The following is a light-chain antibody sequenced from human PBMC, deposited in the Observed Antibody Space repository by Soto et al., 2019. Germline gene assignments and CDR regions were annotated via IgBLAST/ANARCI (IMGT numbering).Light chain of an antibody. V-gene: IGKV3D-20*01. Sequence: EIVLTQSPATLSLSPGERATLSCRASQSVSSYLAWYQMKAGLAPRLLIHDASTRASGIPDRFRGSKSGTDFTLTIRGLEPEDAALYYCQQYGSSPITFGQGTRLE. CDR1: QSVSSY. CDR3: QQYGSSPIT. J-gene: IGKJ5*01. CDR2: DAS.